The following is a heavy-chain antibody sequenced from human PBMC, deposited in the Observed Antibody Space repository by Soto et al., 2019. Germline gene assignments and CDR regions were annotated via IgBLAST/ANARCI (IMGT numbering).Heavy chain of an antibody. J-gene: IGHJ6*02. V-gene: IGHV3-13*01. CDR3: ARGAYCTNGVCYYYGMDV. Sequence: EVQLVESGGGLVQPGGSLRLSCAASGFTFSSYDMHWVRQATGKGLEWVSAIGTAGDTYYPGSVKGRFTISRENAKNSWYLQMNSLRAEDTAVYYCARGAYCTNGVCYYYGMDVWGQGTTVTVSS. CDR1: GFTFSSYD. D-gene: IGHD2-8*01. CDR2: IGTAGDT.